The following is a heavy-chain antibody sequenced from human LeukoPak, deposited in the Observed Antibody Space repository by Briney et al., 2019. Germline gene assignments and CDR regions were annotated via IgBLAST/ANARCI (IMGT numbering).Heavy chain of an antibody. Sequence: PGGSLRLSCAASGFSFSTYAMSWVRQDPGKGLEWVSAIIKGGDSTYYADFVKGRFTISRDNSKSTLYLQMNRLRAEDPAIYYCAKLSGSHPLDIWGQGTMVPVSS. J-gene: IGHJ3*02. V-gene: IGHV3-23*01. D-gene: IGHD1-26*01. CDR2: IIKGGDST. CDR3: AKLSGSHPLDI. CDR1: GFSFSTYA.